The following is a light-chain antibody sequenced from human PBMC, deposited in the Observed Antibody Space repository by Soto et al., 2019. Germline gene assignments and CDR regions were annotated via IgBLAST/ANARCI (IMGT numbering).Light chain of an antibody. CDR1: QSVRSN. CDR3: PQYSAWPLT. Sequence: EIVMTQSQAILSVSPGERATLFCRASQSVRSNFLAWYQHKPGQAPRLLIHGASTRATGVPARFSGSASETEFTLTISSLQSEDFAVYYCPQYSAWPLTFGGGTKVEIK. J-gene: IGKJ4*01. V-gene: IGKV3-15*01. CDR2: GAS.